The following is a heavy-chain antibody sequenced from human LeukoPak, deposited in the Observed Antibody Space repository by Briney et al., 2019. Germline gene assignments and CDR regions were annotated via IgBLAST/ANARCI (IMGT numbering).Heavy chain of an antibody. V-gene: IGHV4-34*01. Sequence: SETLSLTCAVYGGSFSGYYWSWIRQPPGKGLEWIGEINHSGSTNYNPSLKGRVTISVDTSKNQFSLKLSSVTAADTAVYYCARGRGHWFDPWGQGTLVTVSS. CDR2: INHSGST. J-gene: IGHJ5*02. CDR1: GGSFSGYY. CDR3: ARGRGHWFDP.